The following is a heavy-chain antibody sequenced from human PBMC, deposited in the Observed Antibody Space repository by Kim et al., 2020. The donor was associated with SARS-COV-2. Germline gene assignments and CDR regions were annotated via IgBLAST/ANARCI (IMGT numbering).Heavy chain of an antibody. Sequence: ASVKVSCKASGYTLSDYVLTWVRQAPGQGLEWMGWINSKTGNPTYAPAFRGRFVFSLDTSVSTAYLQINGLRAEDTAIYFCARRRIEINFFNYYYYYGFDVWGQGTTVAVSS. CDR1: GYTLSDYV. J-gene: IGHJ6*02. CDR3: ARRRIEINFFNYYYYYGFDV. D-gene: IGHD1-20*01. CDR2: INSKTGNP. V-gene: IGHV7-4-1*02.